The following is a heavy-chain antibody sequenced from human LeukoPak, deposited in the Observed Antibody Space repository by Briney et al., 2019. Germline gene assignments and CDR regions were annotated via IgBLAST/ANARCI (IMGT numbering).Heavy chain of an antibody. V-gene: IGHV3-30*04. J-gene: IGHJ6*04. CDR3: AELGITMIGGV. Sequence: PGGSLRLSWAASGFTFSSYAMHWVRQAPGKGLEWVAVISYDGSNKYYADSVEGRFTISRDNAKNSLYLQMNSLRAEDTAVYYCAELGITMIGGVWGKGTTVTISS. D-gene: IGHD3-10*02. CDR2: ISYDGSNK. CDR1: GFTFSSYA.